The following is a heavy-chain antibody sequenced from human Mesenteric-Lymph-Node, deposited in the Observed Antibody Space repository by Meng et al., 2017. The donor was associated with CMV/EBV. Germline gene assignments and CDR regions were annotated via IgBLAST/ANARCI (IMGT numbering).Heavy chain of an antibody. J-gene: IGHJ4*02. CDR1: GFTFSDHY. D-gene: IGHD2-15*01. CDR3: TSGYCSGGSCYSLNFDY. CDR2: IRNKAKSYST. Sequence: GESLKISCAASGFTFSDHYMDWVRQAPGKGLEWVGRIRNKAKSYSTDYAASVKGRFSVSREDSKNSLYLQMGSLETEDTAVYYCTSGYCSGGSCYSLNFDYWGRGTLVTVS. V-gene: IGHV3-72*01.